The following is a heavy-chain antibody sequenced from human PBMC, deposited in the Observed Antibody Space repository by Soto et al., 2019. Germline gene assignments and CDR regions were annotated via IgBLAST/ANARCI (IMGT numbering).Heavy chain of an antibody. J-gene: IGHJ5*02. CDR2: TFYRYKWYY. V-gene: IGHV6-1*01. Sequence: QVQLQQSGPGLVKPSQTLSLTCAISGDSVSSNNAAWNWIRQSPSRGFEWLGRTFYRYKWYYDYAESVKSRIIINQDTYKNTFSHHLRSVTPEDTAVYYCASDSSRDPWGQGTLVTVSS. CDR3: ASDSSRDP. D-gene: IGHD6-19*01. CDR1: GDSVSSNNAA.